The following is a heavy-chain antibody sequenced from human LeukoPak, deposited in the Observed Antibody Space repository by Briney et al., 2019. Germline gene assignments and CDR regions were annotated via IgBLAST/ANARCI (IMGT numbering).Heavy chain of an antibody. D-gene: IGHD3-16*01. J-gene: IGHJ4*02. CDR2: INPNGGST. V-gene: IGHV1-46*01. Sequence: ASVKVSCKASGYTFTNYYIHWVRQAPGQGLEWVGLINPNGGSTGYAQRFQGRVTVTTDTSTSTVYMELNSLGSEDTAVYYCARERRAWGEDFWGQGTLVTVSS. CDR1: GYTFTNYY. CDR3: ARERRAWGEDF.